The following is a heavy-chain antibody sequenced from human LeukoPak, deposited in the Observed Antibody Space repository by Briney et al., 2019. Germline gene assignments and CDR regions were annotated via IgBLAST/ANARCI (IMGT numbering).Heavy chain of an antibody. J-gene: IGHJ4*02. CDR1: GDRVSSNSAA. V-gene: IGHV6-1*01. CDR3: AREGSYFDY. CDR2: AYYGSAWYS. Sequence: SQTLSLTCAISGDRVSSNSAAWNWIRQSPSRGLEWLGRAYYGSAWYSDYVVSVKSRVSITPDTAKNQFSLQLDSVTPEDTAIYYCAREGSYFDYWGQGTLVTVSS.